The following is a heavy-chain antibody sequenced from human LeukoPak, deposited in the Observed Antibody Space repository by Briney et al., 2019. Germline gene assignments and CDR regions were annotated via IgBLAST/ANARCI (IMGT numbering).Heavy chain of an antibody. CDR2: MNPNSGNT. Sequence: ASVKVSCKASGYTFTSYDINWMRQATGQGLEWMGWMNPNSGNTGYAQKFQGRDTMTRNTYISTDYMELSSLRSEDTAVYYCAREEWKAVAGRGDYWGQGTLVTVSS. J-gene: IGHJ4*02. V-gene: IGHV1-8*01. CDR1: GYTFTSYD. CDR3: AREEWKAVAGRGDY. D-gene: IGHD6-19*01.